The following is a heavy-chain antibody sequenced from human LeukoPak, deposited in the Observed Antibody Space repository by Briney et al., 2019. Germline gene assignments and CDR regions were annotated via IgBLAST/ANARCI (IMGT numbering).Heavy chain of an antibody. D-gene: IGHD3-10*01. V-gene: IGHV3-64D*08. CDR1: GFNFRTYD. CDR2: ISYNGDRT. CDR3: GAGDYYASGFF. Sequence: GGSLRLSCSAPGFNFRTYDMHWVRQAPGKGLEYVSAISYNGDRTYYADSVKARITIFRDDSKNTLYLQMSSLTAEDTAVYYCGAGDYYASGFFWGQGTLVTVSS. J-gene: IGHJ4*02.